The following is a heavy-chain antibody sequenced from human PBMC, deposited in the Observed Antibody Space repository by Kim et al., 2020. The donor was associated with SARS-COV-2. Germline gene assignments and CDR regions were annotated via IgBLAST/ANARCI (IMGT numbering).Heavy chain of an antibody. J-gene: IGHJ2*01. CDR3: ARLGEAAAGTVYWYFDL. Sequence: FQGRVTITADESTSTAYMELSSLRSEDTAVYYCARLGEAAAGTVYWYFDLWGRGTLVTVSS. D-gene: IGHD6-13*01. V-gene: IGHV1-69*01.